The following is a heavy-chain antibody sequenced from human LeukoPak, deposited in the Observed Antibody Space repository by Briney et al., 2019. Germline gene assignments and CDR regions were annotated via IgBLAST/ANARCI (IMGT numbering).Heavy chain of an antibody. J-gene: IGHJ4*02. CDR2: ICAGGDNT. CDR3: AKGMVPGVILNGFDY. CDR1: GFTFSSYG. V-gene: IGHV3-23*01. D-gene: IGHD3-10*01. Sequence: GGTLRLPCAASGFTFSSYGVSWVRQAPGKGREWVAGICAGGDNTYYADSVKGRVAISRDNSKHTLYLQMNSLRAEDTAVYYCAKGMVPGVILNGFDYWGQGTLVTVSS.